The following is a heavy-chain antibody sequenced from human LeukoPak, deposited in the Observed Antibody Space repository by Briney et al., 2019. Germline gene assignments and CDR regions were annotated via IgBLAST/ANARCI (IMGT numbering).Heavy chain of an antibody. CDR2: IYTSGST. CDR3: ARTRGTMVRGATRGYYYMDV. Sequence: SETLSLTCTVSVGSISSYYWSWIRQPAGEGLECIGRIYTSGSTNYNPSLKSRVTMSVDTSKNQVSLKLSSVTAADTAVYYCARTRGTMVRGATRGYYYMDVWGKGTTVTISS. J-gene: IGHJ6*03. D-gene: IGHD3-10*01. V-gene: IGHV4-4*07. CDR1: VGSISSYY.